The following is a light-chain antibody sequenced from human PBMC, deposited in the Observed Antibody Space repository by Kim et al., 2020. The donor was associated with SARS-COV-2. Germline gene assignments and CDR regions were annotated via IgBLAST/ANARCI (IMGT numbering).Light chain of an antibody. V-gene: IGKV1-33*01. J-gene: IGKJ2*01. CDR3: QQYDNLP. CDR1: QDISNY. CDR2: DAS. Sequence: SLSASVGDRVTITCQASQDISNYLNWYQQKPGKAPKLLIYDASNLETGVPSRFSGSGSGTDFTFTISSLQPEDIATYYCQQYDNLPFGQGTKLGI.